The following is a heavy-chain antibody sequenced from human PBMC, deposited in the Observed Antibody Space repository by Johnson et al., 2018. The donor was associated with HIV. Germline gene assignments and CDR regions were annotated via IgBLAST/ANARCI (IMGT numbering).Heavy chain of an antibody. V-gene: IGHV3-43D*03. J-gene: IGHJ3*02. CDR2: ISWDGGST. CDR3: ARGVGGAGDDAFDI. Sequence: VESGGGVVQPGRSLRLSCAASGFTFDDYVMHWVRQAPGKGLEWVSLISWDGGSTYYADSVKGRFTISRDNAKNSLYMQMNSLRAEDTALYYCARGVGGAGDDAFDIWGQGTMVTVSS. CDR1: GFTFDDYV. D-gene: IGHD6-19*01.